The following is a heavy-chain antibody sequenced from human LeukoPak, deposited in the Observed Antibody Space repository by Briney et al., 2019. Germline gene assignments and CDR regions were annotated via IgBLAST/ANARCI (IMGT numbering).Heavy chain of an antibody. Sequence: ASVKVSCKASGYTFTSYGISWLRQAPGQGFEWLGWSDPNSGATKYEHFQGRVTMTWDTSIDTAYMELTRLTSDDTAVYYCARAKPYDNNGYSPELRYWGQGTLVTVS. J-gene: IGHJ4*02. CDR2: SDPNSGAT. V-gene: IGHV1-2*02. CDR3: ARAKPYDNNGYSPELRY. D-gene: IGHD3-22*01. CDR1: GYTFTSYG.